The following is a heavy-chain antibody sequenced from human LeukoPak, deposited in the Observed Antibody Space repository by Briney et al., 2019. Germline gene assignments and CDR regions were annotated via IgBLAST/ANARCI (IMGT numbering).Heavy chain of an antibody. J-gene: IGHJ4*02. Sequence: PSETQSLTCTVSGGSISSYYWSWIRQPPGKGLEWIGYIYYSGSTNYNPSLKSRVTISVDTSKNQFSLKLSSVTAADTAVYYCARKTSGVAAYDYWGQGTLVTVSS. CDR1: GGSISSYY. D-gene: IGHD2-15*01. V-gene: IGHV4-59*01. CDR3: ARKTSGVAAYDY. CDR2: IYYSGST.